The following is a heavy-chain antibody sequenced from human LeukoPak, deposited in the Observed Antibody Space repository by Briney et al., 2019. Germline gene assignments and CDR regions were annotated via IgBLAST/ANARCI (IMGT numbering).Heavy chain of an antibody. D-gene: IGHD5-12*01. Sequence: SETLSLTCTVSGDSLSSSSYSWGWIRQAPGKGLEWIGNIYYSGNTYYRMSLKSRVTISVDTSKNQFSLKLSSVIAADTAVYYCARGQTHVDMGFWYFDYWGQGTLVTVSS. CDR1: GDSLSSSSYS. J-gene: IGHJ4*02. CDR2: IYYSGNT. V-gene: IGHV4-39*07. CDR3: ARGQTHVDMGFWYFDY.